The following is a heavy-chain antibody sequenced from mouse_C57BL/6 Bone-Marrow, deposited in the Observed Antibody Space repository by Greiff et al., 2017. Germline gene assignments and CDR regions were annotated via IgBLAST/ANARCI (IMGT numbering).Heavy chain of an antibody. CDR1: GYTFTSYW. D-gene: IGHD2-12*01. CDR3: GRRGEKIKATLRRGDYYAKDY. J-gene: IGHJ4*01. Sequence: QVQLQQPGAELVKPGASVKMSCKASGYTFTSYWITWVKQRPGQGLEWIGEIYPGSGSTNYNEKFKGKATLTVDTSSSTAYMQLSSLTSEDSAVYYCGRRGEKIKATLRRGDYYAKDYWGQGTSVTVS. CDR2: IYPGSGST. V-gene: IGHV1-55*01.